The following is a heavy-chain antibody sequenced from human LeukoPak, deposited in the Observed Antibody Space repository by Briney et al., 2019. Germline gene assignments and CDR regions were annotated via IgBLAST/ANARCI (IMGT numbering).Heavy chain of an antibody. CDR1: GGSISSYY. D-gene: IGHD2-2*01. J-gene: IGHJ4*02. CDR2: IYTSGST. V-gene: IGHV4-4*07. Sequence: SETLSLTCTVSGGSISSYYWSWIRQPAGKGLEWIGRIYTSGSTNYNPSLKSRVTISVDKSKNQFSLKLSSVTAAGTAVYYCARDLDCGSTSCYPPYWGQGTLVTVSS. CDR3: ARDLDCGSTSCYPPY.